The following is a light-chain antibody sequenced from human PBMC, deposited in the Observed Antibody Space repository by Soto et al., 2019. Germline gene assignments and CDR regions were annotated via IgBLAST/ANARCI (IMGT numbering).Light chain of an antibody. Sequence: QSALTQPASVSGSPGQSITISCTGTSSDVGGYNSVSWYQHLPGKAPKLMIYEVTYRPSGVSNRFSGSKSGNTASLTISGLQAEDEAEYYCSSYTSSSTLVVFGGGTQLTVL. CDR1: SSDVGGYNS. CDR2: EVT. V-gene: IGLV2-14*01. CDR3: SSYTSSSTLVV. J-gene: IGLJ2*01.